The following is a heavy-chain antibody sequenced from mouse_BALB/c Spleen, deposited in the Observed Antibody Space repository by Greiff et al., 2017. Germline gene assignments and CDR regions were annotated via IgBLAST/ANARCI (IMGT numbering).Heavy chain of an antibody. J-gene: IGHJ3*01. CDR3: ARGATVVEEFAY. CDR1: GYTFTDYA. Sequence: VQGVESGAELVRPGVSVKISCKGSGYTFTDYAMHWVKQSHAKSLEWIGVISTYYGDASYNQKFKGKATMTVDKSSSTAYMELARLTSEDSAIYYCARGATVVEEFAYWGQGTLVTVSA. D-gene: IGHD1-1*01. CDR2: ISTYYGDA. V-gene: IGHV1S137*01.